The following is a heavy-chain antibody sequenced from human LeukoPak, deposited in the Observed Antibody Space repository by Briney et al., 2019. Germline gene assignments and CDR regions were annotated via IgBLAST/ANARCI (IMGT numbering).Heavy chain of an antibody. Sequence: GGSLRLSCAASGFXFNSCDIHWVRQATGKGLEWVSAIDVAGGTYYAGSVKGRFTISRENAKNSLYLQMDSLRAGDTAVYYCARRRAGSPSYSDAFDIWGQGTKVTVSS. D-gene: IGHD3-10*01. V-gene: IGHV3-13*04. CDR1: GFXFNSCD. CDR3: ARRRAGSPSYSDAFDI. CDR2: IDVAGGT. J-gene: IGHJ3*02.